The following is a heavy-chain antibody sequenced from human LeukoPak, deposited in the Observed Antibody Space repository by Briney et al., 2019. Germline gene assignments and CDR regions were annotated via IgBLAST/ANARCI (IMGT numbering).Heavy chain of an antibody. Sequence: PGGSLRLSCVASGFTFSIYAMNWVRQAPGKGPQWVSTISDSGGNTYYADSVTGRFTISRDNSKNTLYLQMNSLSPEDTAIYFCAKPGIAVAGSGGFDYWGRGTLVTVSS. D-gene: IGHD6-19*01. CDR3: AKPGIAVAGSGGFDY. J-gene: IGHJ4*02. CDR1: GFTFSIYA. V-gene: IGHV3-23*01. CDR2: ISDSGGNT.